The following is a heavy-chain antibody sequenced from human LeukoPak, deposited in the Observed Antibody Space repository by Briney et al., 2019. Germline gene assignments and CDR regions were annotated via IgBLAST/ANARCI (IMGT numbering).Heavy chain of an antibody. CDR3: ASSLQDFDLIVV. D-gene: IGHD2-15*01. J-gene: IGHJ4*02. CDR2: IYHSGST. CDR1: GYSISSGYY. V-gene: IGHV4-38-2*02. Sequence: SETLSLTCTVSGYSISSGYYWGWIRQPPGKGLEWIGSIYHSGSTNYNPSLKSRVTISVDTSKNQFSLNLDSVTAADTAVYYCASSLQDFDLIVVWGRGTLVTVSS.